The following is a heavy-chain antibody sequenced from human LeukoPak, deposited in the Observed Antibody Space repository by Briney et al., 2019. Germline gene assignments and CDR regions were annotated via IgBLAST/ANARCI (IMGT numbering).Heavy chain of an antibody. V-gene: IGHV1-8*01. J-gene: IGHJ4*02. Sequence: ASVKVSCKASGYTFTSYDINWVRQAAGQGLEWMGWMNPNSGNTGYAQKFQGRVTITRNTSIDTAYMEVSSLRSEDTAVYYCARRDSSGGTCRTRVFDYWGQGTLVTVSS. CDR3: ARRDSSGGTCRTRVFDY. CDR2: MNPNSGNT. D-gene: IGHD2-15*01. CDR1: GYTFTSYD.